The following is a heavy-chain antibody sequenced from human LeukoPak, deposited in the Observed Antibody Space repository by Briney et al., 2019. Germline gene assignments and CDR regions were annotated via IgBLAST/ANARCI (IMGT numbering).Heavy chain of an antibody. CDR1: GGSISSSSYY. CDR3: ASSKKTNFGP. J-gene: IGHJ5*02. CDR2: IYYSGST. D-gene: IGHD1/OR15-1a*01. V-gene: IGHV4-39*01. Sequence: SETLSLTCTVSGGSISSSSYYWGWIRQPPGKGLEWIGSIYYSGSTYYNPSLKSRVTISVDTSKNQIPLKLSSVTAADTAVYYCASSKKTNFGPRGQGTLVTVSS.